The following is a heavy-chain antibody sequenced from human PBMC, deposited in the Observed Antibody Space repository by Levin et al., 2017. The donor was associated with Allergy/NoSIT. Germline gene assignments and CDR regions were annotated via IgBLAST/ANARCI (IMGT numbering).Heavy chain of an antibody. Sequence: SGGSLRLSCAASGFSFSGSSMHWVRQASGKGLEWVGRIRSKANNYATAYAASVKGRFTIYSDDSKNTAYLQMNSLKTEDTAVYYCTRQAYAGGPRDPWGQGTLVTVSS. CDR2: IRSKANNYAT. V-gene: IGHV3-73*01. D-gene: IGHD2-8*01. J-gene: IGHJ5*02. CDR1: GFSFSGSS. CDR3: TRQAYAGGPRDP.